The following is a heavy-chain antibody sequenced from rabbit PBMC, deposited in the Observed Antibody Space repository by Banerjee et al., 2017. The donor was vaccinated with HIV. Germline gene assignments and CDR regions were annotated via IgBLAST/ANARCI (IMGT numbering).Heavy chain of an antibody. CDR1: GFSFSSSYY. J-gene: IGHJ4*01. CDR3: ARLYDYYTRYFNL. CDR2: IYTTSTNT. V-gene: IGHV1S40*01. D-gene: IGHD8-1*01. Sequence: QSLEESGGDLVKPGASLTLTCTASGFSFSSSYYICWVRQAPGKGLEWIACIYTTSTNTYYASWAKGRFTISKPSSTTVTLQMTSLTAADTATYFCARLYDYYTRYFNLWGPGTLVTVS.